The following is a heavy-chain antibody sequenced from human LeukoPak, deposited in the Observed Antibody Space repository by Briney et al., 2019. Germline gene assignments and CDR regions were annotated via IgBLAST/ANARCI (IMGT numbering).Heavy chain of an antibody. V-gene: IGHV4-59*01. CDR2: IYYSGTT. J-gene: IGHJ6*02. CDR1: GGSIGSYY. D-gene: IGHD4-17*01. Sequence: TSEALSLTCAVSGGSIGSYYWRWLRQPPGRGLEWIGYIYYSGTTNYNPSLKSRVTISVDTSKNQFSLKLTSVTAAVTDVYYCAIEDPQTTVPEGLDVWGQGTTVTVSS. CDR3: AIEDPQTTVPEGLDV.